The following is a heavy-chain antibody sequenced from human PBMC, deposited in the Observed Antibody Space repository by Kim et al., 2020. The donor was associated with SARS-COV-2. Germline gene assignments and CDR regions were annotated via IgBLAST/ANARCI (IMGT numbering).Heavy chain of an antibody. CDR1: GGSISSSSYY. J-gene: IGHJ4*02. V-gene: IGHV4-39*01. Sequence: SETLSLTCTVSGGSISSSSYYWGWIRQPPGKGLEWIGSIYYSGSTYYNPSLKSRVTISVDTSKNQFSLKLSSVTAADTAVYYCAWVAYCGGDCYRDYWGQGTLVTVSS. CDR2: IYYSGST. D-gene: IGHD2-21*02. CDR3: AWVAYCGGDCYRDY.